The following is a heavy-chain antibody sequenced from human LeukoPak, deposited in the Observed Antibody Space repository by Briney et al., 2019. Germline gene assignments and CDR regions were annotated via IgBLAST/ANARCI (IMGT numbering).Heavy chain of an antibody. CDR2: IYYTGIT. V-gene: IGHV4-31*03. D-gene: IGHD3-16*01. CDR1: GGSISSGTHY. CDR3: AASSGVTLGRF. Sequence: SETLSLTCTVSGGSISSGTHYYHWIRQHPGKGLEWIGYIYYTGITSYNPSLKSRVTMSVDTSMNQVSLKVTSLTAADTAVYYCAASSGVTLGRFWGQGALVTVSS. J-gene: IGHJ4*02.